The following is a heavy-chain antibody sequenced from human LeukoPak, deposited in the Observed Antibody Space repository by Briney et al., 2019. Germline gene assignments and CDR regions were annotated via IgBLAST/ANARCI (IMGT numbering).Heavy chain of an antibody. CDR3: ARVGILRFLEWTHGNTYYFDY. Sequence: GGSLRLSCAASGFTFSSYWMSWVRQAPGKGLEWVANIKQDGSEKYYVDSVKGRFTISRDNAKNSLYLQMNSLRAEDTAVYYCARVGILRFLEWTHGNTYYFDYWGQGTLVTVSS. CDR1: GFTFSSYW. V-gene: IGHV3-7*03. D-gene: IGHD3-3*01. CDR2: IKQDGSEK. J-gene: IGHJ4*02.